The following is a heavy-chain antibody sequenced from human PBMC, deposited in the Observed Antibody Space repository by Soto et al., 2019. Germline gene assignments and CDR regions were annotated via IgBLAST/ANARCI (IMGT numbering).Heavy chain of an antibody. J-gene: IGHJ4*02. V-gene: IGHV3-7*03. Sequence: EVQLVESGGGFVQPGGSLRLSCVASGFTFRTYWMSWVRQAPGKGPEWVASIDPTGSVTYYGDSMKGRVTIARDNAQNSLHLQMNRLRAEDTAIYNCARDCRWGQGTLVTVSS. CDR2: IDPTGSVT. CDR3: ARDCR. CDR1: GFTFRTYW.